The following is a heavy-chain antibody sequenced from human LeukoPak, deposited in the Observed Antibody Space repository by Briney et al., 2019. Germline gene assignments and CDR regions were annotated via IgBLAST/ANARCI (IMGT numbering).Heavy chain of an antibody. CDR2: IYYSGST. J-gene: IGHJ4*02. Sequence: SQTLSLTCTVSGGSISSGDYYWSWIRQPPGEGLEWIGYIYYSGSTYYNPSLKSRVTISVDTSKNQFSLKLSSVTAADTAVYYCARKFDTYYFDYWGQGTLVTVSS. V-gene: IGHV4-30-4*08. D-gene: IGHD3-10*01. CDR1: GGSISSGDYY. CDR3: ARKFDTYYFDY.